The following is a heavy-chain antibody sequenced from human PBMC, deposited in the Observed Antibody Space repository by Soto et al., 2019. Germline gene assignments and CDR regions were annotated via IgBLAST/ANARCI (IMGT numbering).Heavy chain of an antibody. J-gene: IGHJ6*02. CDR3: AIAVAGTHGMDV. Sequence: QVQLVQSGAEVKKPGSSVKVSCKASGGTFSSYTISWVRQAPGQGLEWMGRIIPILGIANYAQKVQGRVTITADKSTSTAYMELSSLRSEDTAVYYCAIAVAGTHGMDVWGQGTTVTVSS. V-gene: IGHV1-69*02. CDR2: IIPILGIA. CDR1: GGTFSSYT. D-gene: IGHD6-19*01.